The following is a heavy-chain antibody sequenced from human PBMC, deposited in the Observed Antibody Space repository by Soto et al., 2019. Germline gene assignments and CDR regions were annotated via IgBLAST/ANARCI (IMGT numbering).Heavy chain of an antibody. J-gene: IGHJ4*02. V-gene: IGHV4-34*01. D-gene: IGHD3-10*01. CDR2: INHSGST. CDR3: ARGGGITMVRGVIIPPAHFDY. CDR1: GGSFSGYY. Sequence: PSETLSLTCAVYGGSFSGYYWSWIRQPPGKGLEWIGEINHSGSTNYNPSLKSRVTISVDTSKNQFSLKLSSVTAADTAVYYCARGGGITMVRGVIIPPAHFDYWGQGTLVTVSS.